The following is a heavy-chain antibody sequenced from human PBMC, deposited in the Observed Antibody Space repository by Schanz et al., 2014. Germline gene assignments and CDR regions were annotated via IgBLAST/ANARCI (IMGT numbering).Heavy chain of an antibody. J-gene: IGHJ4*02. CDR3: AKAGSGWSTAGYYY. CDR1: GFTFSSYA. Sequence: EVQLLECGGGLVQPGGSLRLSCVASGFTFSSYAMSWVRQAPGKGLEWVSGISDNGISTYYADSVKGRFSISRENSKSILYLQMNSLRAEDTAVYYCAKAGSGWSTAGYYYWGQGTLVDVSA. D-gene: IGHD6-19*01. CDR2: ISDNGIST. V-gene: IGHV3-23*01.